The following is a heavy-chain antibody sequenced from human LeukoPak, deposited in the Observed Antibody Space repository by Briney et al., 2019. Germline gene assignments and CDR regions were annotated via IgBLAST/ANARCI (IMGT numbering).Heavy chain of an antibody. Sequence: SVKVSCKASGGTFSSYTISWVRQAPGQGLEWMGRIIPILGIANYAQKFQGRVTITADKSTSTAYMELSSLRSEDTAVYYCARDRYYYGSGSYYYIDYWGQGTLVTASS. CDR3: ARDRYYYGSGSYYYIDY. D-gene: IGHD3-10*01. J-gene: IGHJ4*02. V-gene: IGHV1-69*04. CDR1: GGTFSSYT. CDR2: IIPILGIA.